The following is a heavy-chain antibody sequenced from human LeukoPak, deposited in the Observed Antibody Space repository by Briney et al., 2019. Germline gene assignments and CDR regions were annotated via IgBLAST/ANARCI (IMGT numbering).Heavy chain of an antibody. D-gene: IGHD5-18*01. CDR2: ISWNSGSI. CDR1: GFTFDDYA. Sequence: HPGGSLRLSCAASGFTFDDYAMHWVRQAPGKGLEWVSGISWNSGSIGYADSVKGRFTISRDNARNTLYLEMNSLRAEDTAVYFCARDPDPPQLIDSWGQGTLVAVSS. CDR3: ARDPDPPQLIDS. V-gene: IGHV3-9*01. J-gene: IGHJ4*02.